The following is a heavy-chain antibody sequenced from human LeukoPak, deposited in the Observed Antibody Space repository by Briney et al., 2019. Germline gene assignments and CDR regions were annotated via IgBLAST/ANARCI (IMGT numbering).Heavy chain of an antibody. CDR3: ARVPVIAAAALHFDY. CDR1: GGSISSYY. V-gene: IGHV4-59*01. D-gene: IGHD6-13*01. Sequence: SETLSLICTVTGGSISSYYWSWIRQPPGKGLEWIGYINYSGSTNHNPSLKSRVTISVDTSKNQFSLKLNSVTAADTAMYYCARVPVIAAAALHFDYWGQGTLVTVSS. J-gene: IGHJ4*02. CDR2: INYSGST.